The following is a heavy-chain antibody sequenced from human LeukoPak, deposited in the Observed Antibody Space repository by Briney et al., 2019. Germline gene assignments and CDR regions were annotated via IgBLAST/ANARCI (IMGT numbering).Heavy chain of an antibody. CDR1: GGSFSDYY. CDR3: ARGVRFFDYVWGTYRYFDYYYMDV. Sequence: SETLSLTCSVSGGSFSDYYWNWIRQPPGKGLEWIGEINHSGSTNYNPSLRSRVTISVDTSKNQFSLKLSSVTAADTAVYYCARGVRFFDYVWGTYRYFDYYYMDVWGKGTTVTVSS. CDR2: INHSGST. D-gene: IGHD3-16*02. V-gene: IGHV4-34*01. J-gene: IGHJ6*03.